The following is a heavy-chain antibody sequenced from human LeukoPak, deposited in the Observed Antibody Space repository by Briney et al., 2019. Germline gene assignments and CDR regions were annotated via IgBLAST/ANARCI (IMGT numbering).Heavy chain of an antibody. Sequence: GGSLRLSCAASGFTFSSYWMHWVRQAPGKGLVWVSRINSDGSSTSYADSVKGRFTISRDNAKNTLYLQMNSLRAEDTAVYYCAKEEGTTIFGVVIKHYYYYYGMDVWGQGTTVTVSS. CDR1: GFTFSSYW. CDR2: INSDGSST. D-gene: IGHD3-3*01. V-gene: IGHV3-74*01. CDR3: AKEEGTTIFGVVIKHYYYYYGMDV. J-gene: IGHJ6*02.